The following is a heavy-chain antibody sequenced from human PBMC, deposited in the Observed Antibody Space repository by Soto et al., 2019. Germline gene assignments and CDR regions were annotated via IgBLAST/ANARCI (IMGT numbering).Heavy chain of an antibody. CDR2: IGGRPYGGTT. D-gene: IGHD2-2*01. CDR3: TRDMETTPGSSPEYYGMDV. V-gene: IGHV3-49*04. J-gene: IGHJ6*02. Sequence: GGSLRLSCTASAFTFADYPMSWVRQAPGRGLEWVAFIGGRPYGGTTEYAASVKGRFTISRDDSKNIAYLQMNRLRTEDTGVYFCTRDMETTPGSSPEYYGMDVWGQGTKVTVSS. CDR1: AFTFADYP.